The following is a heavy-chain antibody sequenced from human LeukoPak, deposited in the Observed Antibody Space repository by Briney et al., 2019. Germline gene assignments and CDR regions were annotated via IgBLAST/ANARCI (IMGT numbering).Heavy chain of an antibody. V-gene: IGHV4-59*01. Sequence: SETLSLTCTVSGASISSYYWTWIRQPPGKGLEWIGYIYYSGSTNYNPSLKSRVTISIDTSKNQFSLKLSSVTAADTAVYYCARGRSRDAYNYYFDYWGQGPLVTVPS. CDR1: GASISSYY. J-gene: IGHJ4*02. CDR3: ARGRSRDAYNYYFDY. CDR2: IYYSGST. D-gene: IGHD5-24*01.